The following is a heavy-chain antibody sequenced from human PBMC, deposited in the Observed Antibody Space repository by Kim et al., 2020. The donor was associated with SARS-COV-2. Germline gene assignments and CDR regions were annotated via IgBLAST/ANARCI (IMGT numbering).Heavy chain of an antibody. V-gene: IGHV1-8*01. D-gene: IGHD3-10*01. CDR2: MNPNSGNT. J-gene: IGHJ6*02. Sequence: ASVKVSCKASGYTFTSYDINWVRQATGQGLEWMGWMNPNSGNTGYAQKFQGRVTMTRNTSISTAYMELSSLRSEDTAVYYCARGTYGSGSYSHYYGMDVWGQGTTVTVSS. CDR3: ARGTYGSGSYSHYYGMDV. CDR1: GYTFTSYD.